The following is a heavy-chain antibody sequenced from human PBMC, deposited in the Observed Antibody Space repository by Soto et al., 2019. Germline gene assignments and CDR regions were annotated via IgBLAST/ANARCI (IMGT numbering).Heavy chain of an antibody. CDR2: ISATGGTT. J-gene: IGHJ4*02. CDR3: AKDVKTTVVRAYDY. V-gene: IGHV3-23*01. Sequence: EVQLLESGGALVQPGGSLRLSCAASGFSFSSYAMTWVRQAPGKGPEWVSVISATGGTTYYADSVKGRFTISRDNSKNTLYLQMNSLRAEDTAVYYCAKDVKTTVVRAYDYWGQGTLVTVSS. CDR1: GFSFSSYA. D-gene: IGHD4-17*01.